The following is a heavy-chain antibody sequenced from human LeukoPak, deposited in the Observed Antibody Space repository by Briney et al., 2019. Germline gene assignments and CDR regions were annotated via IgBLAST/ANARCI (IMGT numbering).Heavy chain of an antibody. V-gene: IGHV5-51*01. D-gene: IGHD3-3*01. Sequence: GESLRISFKGSGYPFSSYWIGWVRQMPGKGLEWMGIIYPGDSDTRYSPSLQGQVTISVDTSIGTAYLQWSSLKASDTAIYYCAGQNDFRLDYWGQGTLVTVSS. J-gene: IGHJ4*02. CDR1: GYPFSSYW. CDR3: AGQNDFRLDY. CDR2: IYPGDSDT.